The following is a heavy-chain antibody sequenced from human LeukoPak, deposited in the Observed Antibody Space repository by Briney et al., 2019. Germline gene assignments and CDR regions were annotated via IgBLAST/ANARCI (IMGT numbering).Heavy chain of an antibody. CDR3: ARDSFGVRGFDH. V-gene: IGHV1-46*01. J-gene: IGHJ4*02. CDR2: VDPSGDIA. Sequence: ASVKVSCKTSGYTFIHYYMHWVRQASGEGFEWMGIVDPSGDIAIYAQKFQGRVTLTTDTSTSTFYMELSSLRSEDTAIYYCARDSFGVRGFDHWGQGTPVTVSS. D-gene: IGHD3-10*01. CDR1: GYTFIHYY.